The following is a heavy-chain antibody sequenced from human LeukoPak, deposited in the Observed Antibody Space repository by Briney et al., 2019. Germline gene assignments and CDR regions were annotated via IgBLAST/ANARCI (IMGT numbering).Heavy chain of an antibody. CDR2: ITGSSSYI. Sequence: PGGSLRLSCAASGFTFSSYGMHWVRQAPGKGLEWVSSITGSSSYIHYADSVKGRFTISRDNAKNSLYLQMNSLRAEDTAVYYCARGFADFVWGSYPSSYWGQGILVTVSS. CDR1: GFTFSSYG. D-gene: IGHD3-16*02. CDR3: ARGFADFVWGSYPSSY. J-gene: IGHJ4*02. V-gene: IGHV3-21*01.